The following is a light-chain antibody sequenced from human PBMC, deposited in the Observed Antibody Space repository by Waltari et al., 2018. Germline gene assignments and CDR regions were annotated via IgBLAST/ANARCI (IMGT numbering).Light chain of an antibody. Sequence: VQLTQSPSFVSASVGDRVTITCRASQGIGIFFACYQQKPGTPPKLLIFSASTLQTGVPSRFSGSGSWTDFTLTISNLQPEDFATYYCQQLHTYPPWTFGPGTRVEMK. CDR2: SAS. J-gene: IGKJ1*01. V-gene: IGKV1-9*01. CDR1: QGIGIF. CDR3: QQLHTYPPWT.